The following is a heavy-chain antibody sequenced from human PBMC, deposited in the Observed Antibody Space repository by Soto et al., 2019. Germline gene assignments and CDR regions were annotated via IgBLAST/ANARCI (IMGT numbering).Heavy chain of an antibody. V-gene: IGHV1-18*01. D-gene: IGHD4-17*01. Sequence: ASVKVSCKASGYTFTSYGISWVRQAPGQGLKWMGWISAYNGNTNYAQKLQGRVTMTTDTSTSTAYMELRSLRSDDTAVYYCARRALGGAATDHSWFAPWGKGPLVPVPS. CDR1: GYTFTSYG. CDR2: ISAYNGNT. J-gene: IGHJ5*02. CDR3: ARRALGGAATDHSWFAP.